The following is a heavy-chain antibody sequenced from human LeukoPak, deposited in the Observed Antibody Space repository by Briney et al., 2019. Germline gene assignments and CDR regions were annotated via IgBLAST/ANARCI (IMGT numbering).Heavy chain of an antibody. CDR1: GYIFTAYY. J-gene: IGHJ5*02. CDR3: ARETSSGYYLNWFDH. CDR2: INPNNGDT. V-gene: IGHV1-2*02. D-gene: IGHD3-22*01. Sequence: ASVKVSCKASGYIFTAYYIHWVRQVPGQGLQWMGWINPNNGDTKYAQKFQGRVTMTKDTSISTAYMDLSRLRSDDTAVYYCARETSSGYYLNWFDHWGQGTLVTVSS.